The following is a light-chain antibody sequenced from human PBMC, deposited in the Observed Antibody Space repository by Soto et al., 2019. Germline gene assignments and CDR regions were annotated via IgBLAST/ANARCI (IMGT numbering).Light chain of an antibody. CDR3: QQLNSYPSIT. CDR1: QSISSW. V-gene: IGKV1-5*01. J-gene: IGKJ5*01. Sequence: DIQMTQSPSALSASVGDRATITCRASQSISSWLAWYQQKPGKAPKLLIYDASTLQSGVPSRYSGSGSGTEFTLTISSLQPDDFATYYCQQLNSYPSITFGQGTRLEIK. CDR2: DAS.